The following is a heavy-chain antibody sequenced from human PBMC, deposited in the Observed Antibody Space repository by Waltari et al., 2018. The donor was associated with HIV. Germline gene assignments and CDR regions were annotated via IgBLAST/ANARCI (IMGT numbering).Heavy chain of an antibody. J-gene: IGHJ3*02. CDR1: GGSISSGSYY. Sequence: QVQLQESGPGLVKHSQTLSLTCTVSGGSISSGSYYWTCLRQPAGKGREWIGRIYTSGSTNYNPSLKSRVTISVDTSKNQFSLKLSSVTAADTAVYYCARRGIQLWFYAFDIWGQGTMVTVSS. V-gene: IGHV4-61*02. CDR3: ARRGIQLWFYAFDI. CDR2: IYTSGST. D-gene: IGHD5-18*01.